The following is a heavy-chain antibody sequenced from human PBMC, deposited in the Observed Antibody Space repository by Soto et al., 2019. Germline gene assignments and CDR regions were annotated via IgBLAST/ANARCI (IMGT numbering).Heavy chain of an antibody. CDR3: AGDTAMVTGEDYYGMDV. D-gene: IGHD5-18*01. CDR2: IIPIFGTA. Sequence: QVQLVQSGAEVKKPGSSVKVSCKASGGTFSSYAISWVRQAPGQGLEWMGGIIPIFGTANYAQKCQGRVTINADESTSTAYMELSSVRYEDTAVYYCAGDTAMVTGEDYYGMDVWGQGTTVTVSS. V-gene: IGHV1-69*01. CDR1: GGTFSSYA. J-gene: IGHJ6*02.